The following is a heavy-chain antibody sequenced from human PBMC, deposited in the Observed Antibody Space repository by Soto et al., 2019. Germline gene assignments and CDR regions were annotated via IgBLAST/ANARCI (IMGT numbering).Heavy chain of an antibody. Sequence: EVQVLDSGGGLVQPGGSLRLSCAASGFTFNNYAMNWVRQPPGKGLEWVATISATGGSTYYADSVKGRFTISRDNSKNTLYLQMNGLRVEDTAVYYCAKDRLAGNFDYWGQGTQVTVSS. CDR2: ISATGGST. CDR1: GFTFNNYA. V-gene: IGHV3-23*01. CDR3: AKDRLAGNFDY. J-gene: IGHJ4*02.